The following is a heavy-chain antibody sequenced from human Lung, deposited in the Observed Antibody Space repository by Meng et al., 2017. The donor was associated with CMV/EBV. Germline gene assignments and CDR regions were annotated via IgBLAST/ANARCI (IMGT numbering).Heavy chain of an antibody. Sequence: QRHLQESGPSLVKPSEPCSCPCIFSPDSLTTSFWSWVRQPAGKGLEWIRRLYPDGSTDYNPSLSSRLTLSLDTSKIRFSLKLRSVTAADTAIYYCARTPVRFCNTHMCYAFDYWGQGALVTVSS. CDR1: PDSLTTSF. V-gene: IGHV4-4*07. CDR2: LYPDGST. D-gene: IGHD2-2*01. J-gene: IGHJ4*02. CDR3: ARTPVRFCNTHMCYAFDY.